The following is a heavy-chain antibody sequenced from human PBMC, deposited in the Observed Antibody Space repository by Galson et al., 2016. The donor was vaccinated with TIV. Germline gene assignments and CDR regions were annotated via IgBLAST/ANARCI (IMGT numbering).Heavy chain of an antibody. CDR2: ISTSSLHK. J-gene: IGHJ5*02. V-gene: IGHV3-21*01. CDR3: ARGAYDSSGYGGWFDP. D-gene: IGHD3-22*01. Sequence: SLRLSCAASGFTFSNYAMNWVRQAPGKGLEWVSSISTSSLHKYYADSVKGRFTISRDDTKNSLYLQMNSLRAEDTAVYFCARGAYDSSGYGGWFDPWGQGTLDIVSS. CDR1: GFTFSNYA.